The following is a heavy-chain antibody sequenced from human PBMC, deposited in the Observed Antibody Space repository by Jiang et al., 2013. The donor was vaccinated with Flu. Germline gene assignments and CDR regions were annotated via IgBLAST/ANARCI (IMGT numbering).Heavy chain of an antibody. D-gene: IGHD6-19*01. J-gene: IGHJ3*01. CDR2: ILPIVRMT. V-gene: IGHV1-69*04. Sequence: SGAEVKKPGSSVKVSCKASEETFNSYAISWVRQAPGQGLEWMGRILPIVRMTNYAQNFQGRVTFTADRSTNTAYMELNSLRHDDTGVYYCAGALAVAVAGYSAAFDRWGQGTTVTVSS. CDR3: AGALAVAVAGYSAAFDR. CDR1: EETFNSYA.